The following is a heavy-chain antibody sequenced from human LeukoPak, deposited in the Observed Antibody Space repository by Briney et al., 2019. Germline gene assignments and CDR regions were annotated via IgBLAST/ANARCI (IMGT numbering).Heavy chain of an antibody. D-gene: IGHD7-27*01. V-gene: IGHV3-21*01. CDR1: GFTFSSYS. J-gene: IGHJ3*02. CDR3: ARGDWGSNAFDI. Sequence: PGGSLRLSCAASGFTFSSYSMNWVRQAPGKGLEWVSSISSSSSYIYYADSVKGRFTISRDNAKNSLYLQMNSLRAEDTAVYYCARGDWGSNAFDIWGQGTMVTVSS. CDR2: ISSSSSYI.